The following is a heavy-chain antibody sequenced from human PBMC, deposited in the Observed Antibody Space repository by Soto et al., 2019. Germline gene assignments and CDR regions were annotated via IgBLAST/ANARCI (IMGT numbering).Heavy chain of an antibody. CDR3: ARDPDSSGYYVFDY. CDR2: ISYDGSNK. D-gene: IGHD3-22*01. V-gene: IGHV3-30-3*01. J-gene: IGHJ4*02. Sequence: GGSLRLSCAASGFTFGSHAMHWVRQAPGKGLEWVAVISYDGSNKYYADSVKGRFTISRDNSKNTLYLQMNSLRAEDTAVYYCARDPDSSGYYVFDYWGQGTLVTVSS. CDR1: GFTFGSHA.